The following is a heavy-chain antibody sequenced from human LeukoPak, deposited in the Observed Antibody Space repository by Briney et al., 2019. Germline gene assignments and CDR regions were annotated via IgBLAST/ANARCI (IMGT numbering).Heavy chain of an antibody. CDR3: ARSIGLTGGGVDV. CDR1: GFSFINYA. CDR2: ITNGGSTT. Sequence: PGGSLRLSCAASGFSFINYAMSWVRQAPARGLEWVSYITNGGSTTHHADSVKGRFTISRDNAKKTLYLQMDSLRAEDTAVYYCARSIGLTGGGVDVWGQGTTVTVSS. J-gene: IGHJ6*02. V-gene: IGHV3-11*01. D-gene: IGHD3-9*01.